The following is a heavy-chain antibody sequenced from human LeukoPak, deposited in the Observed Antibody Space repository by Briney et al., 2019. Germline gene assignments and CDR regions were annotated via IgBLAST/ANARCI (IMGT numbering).Heavy chain of an antibody. CDR2: IYRDGST. D-gene: IGHD5-24*01. CDR3: ASQRRLPRLRRDGYNDY. J-gene: IGHJ4*02. Sequence: GSLRLSCAASGFTVSSNYMSWVRQAPGKGLEWVSVIYRDGSTYYADSVKGRFTISRDNSKNTLYLQMNSLRAEDTAVYYCASQRRLPRLRRDGYNDYWGQGTLVTVSS. V-gene: IGHV3-53*01. CDR1: GFTVSSNY.